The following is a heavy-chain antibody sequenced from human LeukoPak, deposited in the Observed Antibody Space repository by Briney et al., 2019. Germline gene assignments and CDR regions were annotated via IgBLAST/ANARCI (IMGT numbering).Heavy chain of an antibody. CDR2: IYYSGST. CDR3: AGYGSGSGAFDI. Sequence: PSETLSLTCTVSGGSISSYYWSWIRQPPGKGLEWIGYIYYSGSTNYNPSLKSRFTISVDTSKNQFSLKLSSVTAADTAVYYCAGYGSGSGAFDIWGQGTMVTVSS. CDR1: GGSISSYY. D-gene: IGHD3-10*01. V-gene: IGHV4-59*01. J-gene: IGHJ3*02.